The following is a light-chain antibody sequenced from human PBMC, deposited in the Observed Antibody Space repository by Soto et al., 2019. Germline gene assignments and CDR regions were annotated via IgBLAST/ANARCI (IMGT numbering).Light chain of an antibody. CDR3: QQYHTDWT. CDR1: EIIYNW. CDR2: AAS. J-gene: IGKJ1*01. V-gene: IGKV1-5*01. Sequence: GESVTITCRASEIIYNWFSFYQQRPWNAPKLMFVAASTLVRGVPSRFSGRGSGTEFTLTISSLQADDYANFYCQQYHTDWTFGQGTKVDIK.